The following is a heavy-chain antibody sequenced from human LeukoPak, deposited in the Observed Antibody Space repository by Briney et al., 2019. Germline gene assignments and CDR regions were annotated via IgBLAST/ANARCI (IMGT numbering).Heavy chain of an antibody. CDR2: INHSGST. V-gene: IGHV4-34*01. Sequence: SETLSLTCAVYGGSFSGYYWSWIRQPPGKGLEWIGEINHSGSTNYNPSLKSRVTISVDTSKNQFSLKLSSVTAADTAVYYCARASVVTSPRIHYYYYMDVWGKGTTVTVSS. D-gene: IGHD3-22*01. CDR3: ARASVVTSPRIHYYYYMDV. CDR1: GGSFSGYY. J-gene: IGHJ6*03.